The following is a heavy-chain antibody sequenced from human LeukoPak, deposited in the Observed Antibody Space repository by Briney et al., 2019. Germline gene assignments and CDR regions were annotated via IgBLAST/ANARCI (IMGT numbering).Heavy chain of an antibody. D-gene: IGHD1-20*01. CDR2: ICGSGGSP. J-gene: IGHJ4*02. Sequence: GGSLRLSCAASGFTFSSYAMSWVREAPGKGLEWVSAICGSGGSPYYADSLKGLFTISRDNSKNTLYQQMNSLRAEDTAVYYCAISEAPDNWSLYYCDYWGQGTLVTVPS. CDR3: AISEAPDNWSLYYCDY. V-gene: IGHV3-23*01. CDR1: GFTFSSYA.